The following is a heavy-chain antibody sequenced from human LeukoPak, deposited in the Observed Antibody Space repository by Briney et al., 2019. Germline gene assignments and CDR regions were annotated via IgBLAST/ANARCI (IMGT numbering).Heavy chain of an antibody. CDR1: GYTFIDYY. Sequence: GASVKVSCKASGYTFIDYYIHWVRQAPGQGLEWMGWINPNSGGTNYGQKFQGRVTMTRDTSISTAYMELSRLISDETAVYYCARIRCYYGSGSYSLGYWGQGTLVTVST. J-gene: IGHJ4*02. V-gene: IGHV1-2*02. D-gene: IGHD3-10*01. CDR2: INPNSGGT. CDR3: ARIRCYYGSGSYSLGY.